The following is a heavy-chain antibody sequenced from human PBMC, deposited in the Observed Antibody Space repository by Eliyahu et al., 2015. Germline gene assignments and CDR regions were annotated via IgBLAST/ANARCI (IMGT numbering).Heavy chain of an antibody. CDR3: ARSDYYDISNTYATSYYWFDP. CDR2: INTANGNT. Sequence: QVQLLQSGAEMKKPGTSVKLSCKASGYTFTRHNLHWVRQAPGQRPEWMGWINTANGNTKYSQKFQGRVSIISQASASTVFMELSSLRSEDTAVYFCARSDYYDISNTYATSYYWFDPWGQGTLVTVSS. D-gene: IGHD3-9*01. J-gene: IGHJ5*02. V-gene: IGHV1-3*04. CDR1: GYTFTRHN.